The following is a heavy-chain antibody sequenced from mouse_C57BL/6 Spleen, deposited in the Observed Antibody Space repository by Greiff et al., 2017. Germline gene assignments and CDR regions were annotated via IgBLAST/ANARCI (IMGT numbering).Heavy chain of an antibody. CDR2: ISSGGSYT. CDR3: ASIDSSGTGY. CDR1: GFTFSSYG. V-gene: IGHV5-6*01. D-gene: IGHD3-2*02. Sequence: EVKLMESGGDLVKPGGSLKLSCAASGFTFSSYGMSWVRQTPDKRLEWVATISSGGSYTYYPDSVKGRFTISRDNAKNTLYLQMSSLKSEDTAMYYCASIDSSGTGYWGQGTTLTVSS. J-gene: IGHJ2*01.